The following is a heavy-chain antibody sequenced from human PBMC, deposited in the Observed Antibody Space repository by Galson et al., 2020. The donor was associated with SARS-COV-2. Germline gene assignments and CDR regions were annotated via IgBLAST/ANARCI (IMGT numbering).Heavy chain of an antibody. CDR3: AGYTHLPQYYFDY. V-gene: IGHV1-69*04. D-gene: IGHD2-2*02. CDR2: IIPLFGIT. J-gene: IGHJ4*02. Sequence: KISCTASGVTFRNYAINWVRQAPGQGPEWMGRIIPLFGITKYAQKFQGRVTITADKSTSTAYMELSSLTSDDTAVYYCAGYTHLPQYYFDYWGQGTLVTVSS. CDR1: GVTFRNYA.